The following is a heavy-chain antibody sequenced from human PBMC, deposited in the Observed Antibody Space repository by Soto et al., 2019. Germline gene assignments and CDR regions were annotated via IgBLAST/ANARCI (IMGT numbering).Heavy chain of an antibody. CDR2: IIPIFGTA. Sequence: QVQLVQSGAEVKKPGSSVKVSCKASGGTFSSYAISWVRQAPGQGLEWMGGIIPIFGTANYAQKFQGRVTITADKSTSTAYMELSSLSSEDTAVYYCATCQAAPSAYYYYGMDVWGQGTPVTVSS. CDR1: GGTFSSYA. CDR3: ATCQAAPSAYYYYGMDV. V-gene: IGHV1-69*06. J-gene: IGHJ6*02. D-gene: IGHD6-6*01.